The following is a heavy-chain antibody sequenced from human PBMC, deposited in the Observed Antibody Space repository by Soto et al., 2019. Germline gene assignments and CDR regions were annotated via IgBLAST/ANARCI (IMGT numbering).Heavy chain of an antibody. V-gene: IGHV1-69*01. Sequence: QVQLGQSGAEVKKPGSSVKVSCKASGGTFSSYAISWVRQAPGQGLEWMGGIIPIFGTANYAQKFQGRVTITADESTSTAYMELSSLRSEDTAVYYCARDFLNGVRPWGYFDLWGRGTLVTVSS. J-gene: IGHJ2*01. CDR2: IIPIFGTA. CDR1: GGTFSSYA. D-gene: IGHD2-8*01. CDR3: ARDFLNGVRPWGYFDL.